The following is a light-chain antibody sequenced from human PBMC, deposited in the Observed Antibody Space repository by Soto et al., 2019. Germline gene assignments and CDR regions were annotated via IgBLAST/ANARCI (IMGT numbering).Light chain of an antibody. CDR3: QQYGSSGT. CDR2: GAS. J-gene: IGKJ1*01. CDR1: QSVSNNY. V-gene: IGKV3-20*01. Sequence: EIVLTQSPGTLSLSPGERATLSCRASQSVSNNYLAWYQQKPGQAPRLLIYGASRATGIPDRFSGSGSGTDFTLTISRLEPEDFAVYYCQQYGSSGTFGQGTKVDIK.